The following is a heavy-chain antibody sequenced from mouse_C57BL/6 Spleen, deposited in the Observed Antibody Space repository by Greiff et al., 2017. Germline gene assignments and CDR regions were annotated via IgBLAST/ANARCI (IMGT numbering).Heavy chain of an antibody. J-gene: IGHJ3*01. CDR2: INPGSGVT. CDR3: AIDFYGSSPFAY. D-gene: IGHD1-1*01. V-gene: IGHV1-54*01. CDR1: GYAFTNYL. Sequence: LVESGAELVRPGTSVTVSCKASGYAFTNYLLEWVKQRPGQGLEWIGVINPGSGVTTYHEKFKGQATLTADKSSSTAYMQLSSLPSEDSAVYFCAIDFYGSSPFAYWGQGTLVTVAA.